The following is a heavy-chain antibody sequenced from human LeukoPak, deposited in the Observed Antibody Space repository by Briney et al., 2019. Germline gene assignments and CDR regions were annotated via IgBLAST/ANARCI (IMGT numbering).Heavy chain of an antibody. Sequence: GGSLRLSCVVSGFTFSNYAMHWVRQAPGQAPGKGLEWVAVMSYDGSHEYYADSVKGRFTISRDNPKSTLYLQMNSLRPEDTAVYYCAKEAVRKFDFDYWGQGTLVTASS. V-gene: IGHV3-30*01. J-gene: IGHJ4*02. CDR1: GFTFSNYA. CDR2: MSYDGSHE. CDR3: AKEAVRKFDFDY. D-gene: IGHD1-14*01.